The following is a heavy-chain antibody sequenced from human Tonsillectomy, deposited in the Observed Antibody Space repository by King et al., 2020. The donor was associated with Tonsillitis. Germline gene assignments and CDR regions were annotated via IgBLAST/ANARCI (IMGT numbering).Heavy chain of an antibody. CDR3: ARDVVTPEYNWFDP. D-gene: IGHD4-23*01. Sequence: HVQLVESGGGVVQPGRSLRLSCAASGFTFSSYGMHWVRQAPGKGLEWVAVIWYDGSNKYYADSVKGRFTISRDNSKNTLYLQMNSLRAEDTAVYYCARDVVTPEYNWFDPWGQGTRVTVSS. V-gene: IGHV3-33*08. CDR1: GFTFSSYG. CDR2: IWYDGSNK. J-gene: IGHJ5*02.